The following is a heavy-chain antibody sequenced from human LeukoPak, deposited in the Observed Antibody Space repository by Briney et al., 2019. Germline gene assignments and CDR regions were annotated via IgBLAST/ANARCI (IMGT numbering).Heavy chain of an antibody. CDR3: ARPGFSGSYYLEYFQH. CDR2: ISSSSSTI. Sequence: GSLRLSCAASGFTFSSYSMNWVRQAPGKGLEWVSYISSSSSTIYYSDSVKGRFTISRDNAKNSLYLQMNSLRAEDTAVYYCARPGFSGSYYLEYFQHWGQGTLVTVSS. J-gene: IGHJ1*01. D-gene: IGHD1-26*01. V-gene: IGHV3-48*01. CDR1: GFTFSSYS.